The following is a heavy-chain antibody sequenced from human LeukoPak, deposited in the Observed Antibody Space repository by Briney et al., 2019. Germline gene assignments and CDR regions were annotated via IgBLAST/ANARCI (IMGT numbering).Heavy chain of an antibody. D-gene: IGHD2-2*01. CDR2: ISSSSSYI. CDR1: GFPFSSYS. Sequence: GSLRLSCAASGFPFSSYSMNWVRQAPGKGLEWVSSISSSSSYIYYADSVKGRFTISRDNAKNSLYLQMNSLRAEDTAVYYCARSGISSPLDDLWGRGTLVTVSS. J-gene: IGHJ2*01. CDR3: ARSGISSPLDDL. V-gene: IGHV3-21*01.